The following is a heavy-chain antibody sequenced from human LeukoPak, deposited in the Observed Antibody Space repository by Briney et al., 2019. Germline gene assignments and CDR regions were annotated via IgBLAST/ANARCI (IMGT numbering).Heavy chain of an antibody. CDR2: IYSGGNT. D-gene: IGHD2-15*01. CDR3: AKQLGYCSGGSCYFPY. CDR1: GFTVSSNY. J-gene: IGHJ4*02. V-gene: IGHV3-53*01. Sequence: GGSLRLSCAASGFTVSSNYMSWVRQAPGKGLEWVSVIYSGGNTYYADSVKGRFTISRDNSKSTLCLQMNSLRAEDTAVYYCAKQLGYCSGGSCYFPYWGQGTLVTVSS.